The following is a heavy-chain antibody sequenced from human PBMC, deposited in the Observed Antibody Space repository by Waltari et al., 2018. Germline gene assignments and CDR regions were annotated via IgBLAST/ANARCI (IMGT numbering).Heavy chain of an antibody. Sequence: QVQLQESGPGLVKPSETLSLTCTVSGGSISSYYWSWIRQPPGKGLEWIGYIYYSGSTNHNPSLKSRVTISVDTSKNQFSLKLSSVTAADTAVYYCARGSITIFGVVMGYFDYWGQGTLVTVSS. CDR1: GGSISSYY. D-gene: IGHD3-3*01. CDR2: IYYSGST. V-gene: IGHV4-59*01. CDR3: ARGSITIFGVVMGYFDY. J-gene: IGHJ4*02.